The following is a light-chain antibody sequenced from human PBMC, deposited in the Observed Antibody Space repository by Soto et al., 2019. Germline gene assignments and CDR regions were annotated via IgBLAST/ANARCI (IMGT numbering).Light chain of an antibody. CDR3: SSYTSSSSSHV. Sequence: QSALTQPASVSGSPGQSITISCTGTSSDVGGYNYVSWYQQHPGKAPKLMIYDVSNRPSGVSNRFSGSKSGNTASLTISGLQAEDEADYYCSSYTSSSSSHVSGTGTKVTVL. CDR2: DVS. CDR1: SSDVGGYNY. J-gene: IGLJ1*01. V-gene: IGLV2-14*01.